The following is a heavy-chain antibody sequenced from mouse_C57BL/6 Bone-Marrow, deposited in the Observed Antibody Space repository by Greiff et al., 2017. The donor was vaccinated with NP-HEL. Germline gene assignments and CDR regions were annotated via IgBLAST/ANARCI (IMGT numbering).Heavy chain of an antibody. Sequence: EVQLQESGGGLVKPGGSLKLSCAASGFTFSSYGMSWVRQTPDKRLEWVATISSGGSYTYYPDSVKGRFTISRDNAKNTLYLQMSSLKSEDTAMYYCARPSFYYYGSSYPFAYWGQGTLVTVSA. CDR1: GFTFSSYG. V-gene: IGHV5-6*01. CDR2: ISSGGSYT. CDR3: ARPSFYYYGSSYPFAY. D-gene: IGHD1-1*01. J-gene: IGHJ3*01.